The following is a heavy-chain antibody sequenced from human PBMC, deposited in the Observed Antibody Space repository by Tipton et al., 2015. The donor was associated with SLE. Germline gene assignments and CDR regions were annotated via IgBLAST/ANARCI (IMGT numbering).Heavy chain of an antibody. Sequence: TLSLTCTVSGGSITGYYWSWIRQPPGKGLEWIGHIYYSGTTSYNHSLKSRVTISVDTSKNQFSLNLSSVTAADTAVYYCARRATYNSGWYHDYWGQGSLVTVSS. J-gene: IGHJ4*02. D-gene: IGHD6-19*01. V-gene: IGHV4-59*01. CDR2: IYYSGTT. CDR3: ARRATYNSGWYHDY. CDR1: GGSITGYY.